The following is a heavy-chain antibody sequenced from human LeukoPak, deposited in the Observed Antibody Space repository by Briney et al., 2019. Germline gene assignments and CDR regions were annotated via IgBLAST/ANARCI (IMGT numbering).Heavy chain of an antibody. CDR1: GYNFPRYG. Sequence: ASVKVSCKSSGYNFPRYGVSWVRLAPGQGLEWMGSIITYNGSTNFPRKFQGRVTMTADTSTSTVYMELRSLRSDDTAVYYCMSGGWVRASHDFDYWGQGTLVTVSS. D-gene: IGHD6-19*01. CDR2: IITYNGST. CDR3: MSGGWVRASHDFDY. V-gene: IGHV1-18*01. J-gene: IGHJ4*02.